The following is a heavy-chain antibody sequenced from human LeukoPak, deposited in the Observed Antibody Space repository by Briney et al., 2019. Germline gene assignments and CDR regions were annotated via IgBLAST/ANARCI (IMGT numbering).Heavy chain of an antibody. CDR1: GYTFTNYA. V-gene: IGHV1-3*01. CDR3: ARGWQAQSFLFDY. CDR2: IYDGNGNT. J-gene: IGHJ4*02. D-gene: IGHD2-15*01. Sequence: ASVKVSCTASGYTFTNYAMHWVRQAPGQRLEWMGWIYDGNGNTQCSQKFQGRVTITRDTSASTAYMELSSLRSEDTAVYYCARGWQAQSFLFDYWGQGTVVTVSS.